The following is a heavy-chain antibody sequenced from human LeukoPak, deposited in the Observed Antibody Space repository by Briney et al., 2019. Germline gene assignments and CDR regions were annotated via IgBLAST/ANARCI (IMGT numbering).Heavy chain of an antibody. V-gene: IGHV4-59*08. D-gene: IGHD2-2*02. J-gene: IGHJ4*02. CDR1: GGSISSYY. Sequence: SETLSLTCTVSGGSISSYYWSWIRQPPGKGLEWIGYIYYSGSTNYNPSLKSRVTISVDTSKNQFSLKLSSVTAADTAVYYCARSNEGIVVVPAAIANYFDYWGQGTLVTVSS. CDR3: ARSNEGIVVVPAAIANYFDY. CDR2: IYYSGST.